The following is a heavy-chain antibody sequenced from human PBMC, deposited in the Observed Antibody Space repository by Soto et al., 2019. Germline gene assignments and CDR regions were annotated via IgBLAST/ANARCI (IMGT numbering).Heavy chain of an antibody. CDR1: GYTFTGYY. J-gene: IGHJ4*02. CDR2: INPNSGGT. Sequence: ASVKVSCKASGYTFTGYYMHWVRQAPGQGLEWMGWINPNSGGTNYAQKFQGWVTMTRDTSISTAYMELSRLRSDDTAVYYCARDGGSYKYDLNLDYWGQGTLVTVSS. D-gene: IGHD2-15*01. CDR3: ARDGGSYKYDLNLDY. V-gene: IGHV1-2*04.